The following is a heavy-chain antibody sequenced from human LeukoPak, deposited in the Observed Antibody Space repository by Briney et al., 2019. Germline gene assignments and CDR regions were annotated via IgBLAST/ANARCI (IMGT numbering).Heavy chain of an antibody. CDR3: ARHQPSSSSIDY. V-gene: IGHV4-59*08. D-gene: IGHD6-6*01. Sequence: SETLSLTCTVSGGSISSYYWSWIRRPPGKGLEWIGYIHYSGSPHYNPSLKSRAIISVDTSKNQFSPKVTSVTAADTAVYYCARHQPSSSSIDYWGQGTLVTVSS. CDR1: GGSISSYY. J-gene: IGHJ4*02. CDR2: IHYSGSP.